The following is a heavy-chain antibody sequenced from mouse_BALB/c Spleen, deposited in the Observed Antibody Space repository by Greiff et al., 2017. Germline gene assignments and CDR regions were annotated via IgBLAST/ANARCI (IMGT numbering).Heavy chain of an antibody. CDR3: VLRPSYYAMDY. Sequence: EVKLQESGPGLVKPSQSLSLTCTVTGYSITSDYAWNWIRQFPGNKLEWMGYISYSGSTSYNPSLKSRISITRDTSKNQFFLQLNSVTTEDTATYYCVLRPSYYAMDYWGQGTSVTVSS. CDR1: GYSITSDYA. V-gene: IGHV3-2*02. CDR2: ISYSGST. D-gene: IGHD2-12*01. J-gene: IGHJ4*01.